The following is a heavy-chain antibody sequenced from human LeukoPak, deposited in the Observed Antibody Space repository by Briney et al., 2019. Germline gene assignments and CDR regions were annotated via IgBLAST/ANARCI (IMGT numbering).Heavy chain of an antibody. CDR3: AKGTLEPTIMFLDS. J-gene: IGHJ4*02. CDR2: ISGSGGST. V-gene: IGHV3-23*01. Sequence: GGSLRLSCAASGFTFSNDAMSWVRQAPGKGLEWVSSISGSGGSTHYPDSVKGRFTISRDNTKNTLILQMNSLRAEDTAVYYCAKGTLEPTIMFLDSWGQGTLVIVSS. D-gene: IGHD3/OR15-3a*01. CDR1: GFTFSNDA.